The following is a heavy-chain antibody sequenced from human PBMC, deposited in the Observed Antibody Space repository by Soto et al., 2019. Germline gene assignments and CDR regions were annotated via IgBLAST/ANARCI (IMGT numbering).Heavy chain of an antibody. CDR2: IIPIFGTA. CDR1: GGTFSSYA. V-gene: IGHV1-69*13. J-gene: IGHJ6*02. CDR3: ARGSLLWCGGSYYYGMDV. D-gene: IGHD3-10*01. Sequence: ASVKVSCKASGGTFSSYAISWVRQAPGQGLEWMGGIIPIFGTANYAQKFQGRVTITADESTSTAYMELSSLRSEDTAVYYCARGSLLWCGGSYYYGMDVWGQGTTVTVSS.